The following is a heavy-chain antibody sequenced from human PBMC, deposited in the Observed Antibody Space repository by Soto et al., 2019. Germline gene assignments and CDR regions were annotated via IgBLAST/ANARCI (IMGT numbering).Heavy chain of an antibody. J-gene: IGHJ6*02. Sequence: GGSLRLSCAGSGFMFSNFAMTWVRQAPGKGLEWVSTTRSNGEHTYYADSVKGRFTVSRDNSKNTLFLEMSSLRAEDTDIYYCAKDSKSVSVSAARVYGMDVWGQGTTVTVSS. D-gene: IGHD2-2*01. CDR2: TRSNGEHT. CDR3: AKDSKSVSVSAARVYGMDV. V-gene: IGHV3-23*01. CDR1: GFMFSNFA.